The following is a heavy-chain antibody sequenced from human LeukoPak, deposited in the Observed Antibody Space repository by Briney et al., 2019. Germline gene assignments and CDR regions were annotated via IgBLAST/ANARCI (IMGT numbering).Heavy chain of an antibody. CDR3: ERAGILWFGESLFDM. V-gene: IGHV3-7*05. Sequence: GGALRLSCAASGFTFSSYWMSWVRQAPGKGLDWVANINQDGGEKYYVESVKGRFTISRDNAKNSLYLQINSLRAEDTAVYYCERAGILWFGESLFDMWGQGTKVTVSS. D-gene: IGHD3-10*01. CDR2: INQDGGEK. CDR1: GFTFSSYW. J-gene: IGHJ3*02.